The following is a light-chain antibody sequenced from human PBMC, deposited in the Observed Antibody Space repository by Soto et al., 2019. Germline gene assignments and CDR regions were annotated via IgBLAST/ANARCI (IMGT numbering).Light chain of an antibody. V-gene: IGKV1-39*01. CDR3: QQTYTTPFT. CDR2: AAS. J-gene: IGKJ3*01. Sequence: DIQMTQSPSSLSASVGDRVTITCRASQSISSYLNWYQQKPGKAPKFLIHAASSLQSGVPSRFSGSGSGTDFTLTISNLQPEDFATYYCQQTYTTPFTFGPGTKVDIK. CDR1: QSISSY.